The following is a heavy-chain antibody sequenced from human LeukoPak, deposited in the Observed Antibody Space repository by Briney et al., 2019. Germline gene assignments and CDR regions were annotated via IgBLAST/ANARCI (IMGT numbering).Heavy chain of an antibody. V-gene: IGHV3-30*02. CDR3: AKEYYYDSSGYRSFDY. Sequence: GGSLRLSCAASGFTFSSYGMHWVRQAPGKGLEWVAFIRYDGSIKYFADSVKGRFTISRDNSKNTLYLQLNSLRAEDTAVYYCAKEYYYDSSGYRSFDYWGQGTLVTVSS. CDR1: GFTFSSYG. D-gene: IGHD3-22*01. CDR2: IRYDGSIK. J-gene: IGHJ4*02.